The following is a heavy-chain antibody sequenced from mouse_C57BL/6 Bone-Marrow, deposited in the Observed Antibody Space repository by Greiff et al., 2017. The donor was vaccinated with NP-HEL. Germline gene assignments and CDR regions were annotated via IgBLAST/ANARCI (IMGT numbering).Heavy chain of an antibody. D-gene: IGHD1-1*01. CDR3: ARWGIRTFAY. V-gene: IGHV1-81*01. Sequence: QVQLQQSGAELARPGASVKLSCKASGYTFTSYGISWVKQRTGQGLEWIGEIYPRSGNTYYNEKFKGQATLTADTSSSTAYMVLRSLTPVDSAVFFCARWGIRTFAYWGQGALVPVSA. CDR2: IYPRSGNT. CDR1: GYTFTSYG. J-gene: IGHJ3*01.